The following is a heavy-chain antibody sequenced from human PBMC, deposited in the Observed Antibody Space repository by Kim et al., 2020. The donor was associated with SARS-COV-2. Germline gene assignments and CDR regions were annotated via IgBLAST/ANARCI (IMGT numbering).Heavy chain of an antibody. V-gene: IGHV3-23*01. CDR3: AKSRGIVVVRSALDY. J-gene: IGHJ4*02. D-gene: IGHD3-22*01. Sequence: DAVKGRCTISRDNSKTTLNLQMNSLRAEDTAVYYCAKSRGIVVVRSALDYWGQGTLVTVSS.